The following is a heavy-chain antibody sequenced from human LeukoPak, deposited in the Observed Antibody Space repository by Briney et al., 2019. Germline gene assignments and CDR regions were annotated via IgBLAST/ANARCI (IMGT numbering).Heavy chain of an antibody. Sequence: GGSLRLSCAASGFTFSVYGMHWVRQGPGKGLEWVALISHDGGNKNYTDSVKGRFTISRDNSKNTVYLQMNSLRPEDTAVYYCAKPRGGYYFDYWGQGTLVIVSS. CDR3: AKPRGGYYFDY. D-gene: IGHD3-3*01. CDR2: ISHDGGNK. V-gene: IGHV3-30*18. CDR1: GFTFSVYG. J-gene: IGHJ4*02.